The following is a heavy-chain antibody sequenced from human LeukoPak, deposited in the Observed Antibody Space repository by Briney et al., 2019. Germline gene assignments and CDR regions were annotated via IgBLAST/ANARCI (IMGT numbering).Heavy chain of an antibody. J-gene: IGHJ3*02. CDR2: MSGRGGST. V-gene: IGHV3-23*01. D-gene: IGHD3-3*01. CDR3: ARVVGIFWSGYYGGAFDI. Sequence: GGSLRLSCAASGFTFSSYAMSWVRQAPGKGLEWVSTMSGRGGSTYYADSVKGRFTISRDNSKNTLYLQLNSLRAEDTAVYYCARVVGIFWSGYYGGAFDIWGQGTMVTVSS. CDR1: GFTFSSYA.